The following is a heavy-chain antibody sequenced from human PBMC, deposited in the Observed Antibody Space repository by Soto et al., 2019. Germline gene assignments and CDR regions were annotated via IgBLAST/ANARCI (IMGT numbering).Heavy chain of an antibody. CDR3: ARDFVSSDYEGSYYYYGMDV. J-gene: IGHJ6*02. CDR2: IYYSGST. V-gene: IGHV4-31*03. Sequence: SETLSLTCTVSGGSISSGGYYWSWIRQHPGKGREWIGYIYYSGSTYYNPSLKSRVTISVDTSKNQFSLKLSSVTSADTAVYYCARDFVSSDYEGSYYYYGMDVWGQGTTVTVSS. CDR1: GGSISSGGYY. D-gene: IGHD5-12*01.